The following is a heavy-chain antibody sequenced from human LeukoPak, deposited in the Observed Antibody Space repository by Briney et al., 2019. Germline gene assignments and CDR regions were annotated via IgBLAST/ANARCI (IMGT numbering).Heavy chain of an antibody. CDR2: INSDGSST. Sequence: GGSLRLSCAASGFTFSSYWMHWVRQAPGKGLVGVSRINSDGSSTSYADSVKGRFTISRDNAKNTLYLQMNSLRDGDTAVYYCARGPITMVRGPPDYWGQGTLVTVSS. CDR1: GFTFSSYW. CDR3: ARGPITMVRGPPDY. J-gene: IGHJ4*02. V-gene: IGHV3-74*01. D-gene: IGHD3-10*01.